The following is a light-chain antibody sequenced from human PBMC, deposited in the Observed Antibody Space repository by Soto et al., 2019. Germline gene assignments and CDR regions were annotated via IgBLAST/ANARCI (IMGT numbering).Light chain of an antibody. Sequence: QSVLTQPASVSGSPGQSIAISCTGTSSDVGFYKYVSWYQRHPGKAPKLMIYEVTNRPSGVSDRFSGSKSGNTASLTISGLQAEDEAHYFCSSYSSSSIPYVFGTRTKVTVL. CDR3: SSYSSSSIPYV. CDR1: SSDVGFYKY. V-gene: IGLV2-14*01. CDR2: EVT. J-gene: IGLJ1*01.